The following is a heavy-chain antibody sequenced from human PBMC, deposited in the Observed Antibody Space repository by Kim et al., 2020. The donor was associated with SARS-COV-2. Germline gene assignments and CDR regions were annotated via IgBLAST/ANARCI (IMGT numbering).Heavy chain of an antibody. Sequence: AQKFQGRVTMTRETATSTVYMELSSLRSEDTAVYYCAREYSSRLTAFDIWGQGTMVTVSS. J-gene: IGHJ3*02. D-gene: IGHD6-13*01. CDR3: AREYSSRLTAFDI. V-gene: IGHV1-46*01.